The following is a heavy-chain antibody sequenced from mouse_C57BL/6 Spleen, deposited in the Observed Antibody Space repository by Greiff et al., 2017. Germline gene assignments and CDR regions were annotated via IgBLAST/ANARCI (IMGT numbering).Heavy chain of an antibody. CDR2: IHPSDSDT. V-gene: IGHV1-74*01. Sequence: QVQLQQPGAELVKPGASVKVSCKASGYTFTSYWMHWVKQRPGQGLEWIGRIHPSDSDTNYNQKFKGKATLTVDKSSSTAYMQLSSLTSEDSAVYYCARGDPYYYGSSYENYFDYWGQGTTLTVSS. J-gene: IGHJ2*01. D-gene: IGHD1-1*01. CDR3: ARGDPYYYGSSYENYFDY. CDR1: GYTFTSYW.